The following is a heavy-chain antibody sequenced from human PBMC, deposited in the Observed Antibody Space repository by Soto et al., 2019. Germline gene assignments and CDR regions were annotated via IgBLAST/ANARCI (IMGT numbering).Heavy chain of an antibody. D-gene: IGHD2-21*02. CDR1: GFTFNSLS. CDR3: AREPYGDSQYFDY. J-gene: IGHJ4*02. CDR2: ISFDGRVT. V-gene: IGHV3-30*04. Sequence: QVHLVESGGGMVQPGTSLRLSCTASGFTFNSLSLHWVRQRPDKGLEWVAVISFDGRVTYYADFVKGRFTVSRDNSKNIIYLQVNSLRAEDTAVYYCAREPYGDSQYFDYWGQGTLVTVSS.